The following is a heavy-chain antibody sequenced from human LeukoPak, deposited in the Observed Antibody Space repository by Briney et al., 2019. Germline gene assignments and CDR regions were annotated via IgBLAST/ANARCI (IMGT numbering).Heavy chain of an antibody. D-gene: IGHD2-21*02. CDR3: VRVSTASGGAFDV. CDR1: GGSISGDY. J-gene: IGHJ3*01. CDR2: LSLGEVA. V-gene: IGHV4-59*13. Sequence: SETLSLTCTISGGSISGDYWSWIRQPPGKGLEWIGYLSLGEVAFYNPSLESRLTTSADTSKNQFSLNLTSVTAADTAMYYCVRVSTASGGAFDVWGQGTMVTVSS.